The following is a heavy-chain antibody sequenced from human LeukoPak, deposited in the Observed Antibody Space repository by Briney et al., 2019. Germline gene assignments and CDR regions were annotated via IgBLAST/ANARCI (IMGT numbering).Heavy chain of an antibody. CDR2: IYYSGST. CDR3: ARVSYYGSGSYRYFDL. CDR1: GGSISSYY. V-gene: IGHV4-59*01. Sequence: SETLSLTCSVSGGSISSYYWSWIRQPPGKGLEWIGYIYYSGSTNYNPSLKSRVTISVDTSKNQFSLKLISVTAADTAVYYCARVSYYGSGSYRYFDLWGRGTLVTVSS. D-gene: IGHD3-10*01. J-gene: IGHJ2*01.